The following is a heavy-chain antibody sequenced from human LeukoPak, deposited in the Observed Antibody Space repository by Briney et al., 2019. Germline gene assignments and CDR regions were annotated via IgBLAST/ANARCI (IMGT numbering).Heavy chain of an antibody. J-gene: IGHJ4*02. CDR3: ASSRYDSSGYYGIIGY. D-gene: IGHD3-22*01. V-gene: IGHV3-21*01. CDR1: GFTFSSYS. Sequence: KTGGSLRLSCAVSGFTFSSYSMNWVRQAPGKGLEWVSSISRSSNYKYYADSVKGRFTISRDNTKNSLYLQMNSLRAEDTALYYCASSRYDSSGYYGIIGYWGQGTLVTVSS. CDR2: ISRSSNYK.